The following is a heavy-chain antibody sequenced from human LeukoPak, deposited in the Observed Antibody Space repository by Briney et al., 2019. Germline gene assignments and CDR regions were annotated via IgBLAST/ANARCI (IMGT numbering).Heavy chain of an antibody. CDR2: IYSGGST. D-gene: IGHD6-13*01. V-gene: IGHV3-53*01. CDR3: ARGVAAAGYYFDY. CDR1: GFTVSSNY. Sequence: GGSLRLSCAASGFTVSSNYMSWVRQAPGKGLERVSVIYSGGSTYYADSVKGRFTISRDNSKNTLYLQMNSLRAEDTAVYYCARGVAAAGYYFDYWGQGTLVTVPS. J-gene: IGHJ4*02.